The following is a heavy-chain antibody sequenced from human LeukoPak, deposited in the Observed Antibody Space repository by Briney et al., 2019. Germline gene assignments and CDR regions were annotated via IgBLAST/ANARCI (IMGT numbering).Heavy chain of an antibody. CDR3: ARSRGGVSDY. CDR2: IYTSGST. CDR1: GGSISSGSYY. Sequence: PSETLSLTCTVSGGSISSGSYYWSWIRQPAGKGLEWIGRIYTSGSTNYNPSLKSRVTISVDTSKNQFSLKLSSVTAADTAVYYCARSRGGVSDYWGQGTLVTVSS. V-gene: IGHV4-61*02. D-gene: IGHD3-16*01. J-gene: IGHJ4*02.